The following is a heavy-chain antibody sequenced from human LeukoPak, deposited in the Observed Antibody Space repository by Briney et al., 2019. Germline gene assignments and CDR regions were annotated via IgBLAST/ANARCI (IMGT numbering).Heavy chain of an antibody. D-gene: IGHD6-13*01. CDR1: GFTFSYAW. V-gene: IGHV3-15*01. CDR3: TTGGYSTFDD. J-gene: IGHJ4*02. CDR2: IKPKTDGGTT. Sequence: GGSLRLSCAASGFTFSYAWMTWVRQAPGKGLEWVDRIKPKTDGGTTGYAAPVKGRFTISRDDSKNTLYLQMNSLKTEDTAVYFCTTGGYSTFDDWGQGTLVTVSS.